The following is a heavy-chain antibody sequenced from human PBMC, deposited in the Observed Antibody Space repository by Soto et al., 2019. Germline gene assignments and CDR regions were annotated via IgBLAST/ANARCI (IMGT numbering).Heavy chain of an antibody. CDR3: ARYGSGSYPYYYYGMDV. J-gene: IGHJ6*02. CDR2: IIPIFGTA. CDR1: GGTFSSYA. V-gene: IGHV1-69*13. D-gene: IGHD3-10*01. Sequence: SVKVSCKASGGTFSSYAISWVRQAPGQGLEWMGGIIPIFGTANYAQKFQGRVTITADESTSTAYMELSSLRSEDTAVYYCARYGSGSYPYYYYGMDVWGQGTTVTVSS.